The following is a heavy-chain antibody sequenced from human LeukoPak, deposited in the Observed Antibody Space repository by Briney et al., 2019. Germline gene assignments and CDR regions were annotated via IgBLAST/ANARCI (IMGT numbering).Heavy chain of an antibody. CDR1: GGSVSSGSYY. J-gene: IGHJ4*02. D-gene: IGHD3-16*01. V-gene: IGHV4-61*01. CDR3: ARLGDNDY. CDR2: IYYSGST. Sequence: SETLSLTCTVSGGSVSSGSYYWSWIRQPPGKGLEWIGYIYYSGSTNYNPSLKSRVTISVDTSKNQFSLKLSSVTAADTAVYYCARLGDNDYWGQGTLVTVSS.